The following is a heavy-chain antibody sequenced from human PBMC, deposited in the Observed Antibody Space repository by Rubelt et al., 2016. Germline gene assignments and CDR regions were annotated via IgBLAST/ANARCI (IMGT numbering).Heavy chain of an antibody. J-gene: IGHJ4*02. CDR2: IYYSGST. CDR1: GGSISSYY. Sequence: QVQLQESGPGLVKPSETLSLTCTVSGGSISSYYWSWIRQPPGKGLEWIGYIYYSGSTNYNPSLKSRVTISVDTSKNQFSLKLSSVTAADTAVYYCARMGYCSGGSCYSPSSVDYWGQGTLVTVSS. CDR3: ARMGYCSGGSCYSPSSVDY. D-gene: IGHD2-15*01. V-gene: IGHV4-59*01.